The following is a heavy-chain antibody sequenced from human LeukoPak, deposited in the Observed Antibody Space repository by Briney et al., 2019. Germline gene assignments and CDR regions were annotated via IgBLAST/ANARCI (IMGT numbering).Heavy chain of an antibody. V-gene: IGHV1-8*01. D-gene: IGHD3-3*01. J-gene: IGHJ4*02. Sequence: ASVKVSCKASGYTFTSYDISWVRQATGQGPEWTGWMNPNSGNTGYTQKFQGRVTMTRNTSISTAYMELSSLRSEDTAVYYCARAMTIFGVVNDYWGQGTLVTVSS. CDR1: GYTFTSYD. CDR2: MNPNSGNT. CDR3: ARAMTIFGVVNDY.